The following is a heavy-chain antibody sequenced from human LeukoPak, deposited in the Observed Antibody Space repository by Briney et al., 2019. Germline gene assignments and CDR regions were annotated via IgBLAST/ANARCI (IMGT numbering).Heavy chain of an antibody. CDR2: IYTSGST. V-gene: IGHV4-4*07. CDR1: GGSISSYY. Sequence: SETLSLTCTVSGGSISSYYWSWIRQPAGKGLEWIGRIYTSGSTNYNPSLKSRVTMSVDTSRNQFSLKLSSVTAADTAVYYCAREYDSSGWTRSDYYYMDVWGKGTTVTVSS. J-gene: IGHJ6*03. D-gene: IGHD6-19*01. CDR3: AREYDSSGWTRSDYYYMDV.